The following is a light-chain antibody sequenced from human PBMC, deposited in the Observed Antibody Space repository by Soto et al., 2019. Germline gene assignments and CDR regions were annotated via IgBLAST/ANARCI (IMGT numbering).Light chain of an antibody. CDR2: AAS. CDR1: QSANSN. J-gene: IGKJ4*01. V-gene: IGKV3-15*01. Sequence: EVVMTQSPTTLSVSPGERATLSCRASQSANSNLAWYQQKPGQAPRLLIYAASTRATGIPARFSGSGSGTEFTLTVTSLQSEDFAVYYCQQRSNWLTFGGGTKVDIK. CDR3: QQRSNWLT.